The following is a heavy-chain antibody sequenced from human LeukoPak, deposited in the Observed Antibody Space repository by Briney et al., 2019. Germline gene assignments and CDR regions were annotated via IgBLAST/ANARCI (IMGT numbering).Heavy chain of an antibody. Sequence: GASVKVSCKASGGTFSSYAISWVRQAPGQGLEWMGEIIPIFGTANYAQKFQGRVTITADESTSTAYMELSSLRSEDTAVYYCARMTNGDYGAYDYWGQGTLVTVSS. CDR1: GGTFSSYA. CDR2: IIPIFGTA. D-gene: IGHD4-17*01. V-gene: IGHV1-69*01. CDR3: ARMTNGDYGAYDY. J-gene: IGHJ4*02.